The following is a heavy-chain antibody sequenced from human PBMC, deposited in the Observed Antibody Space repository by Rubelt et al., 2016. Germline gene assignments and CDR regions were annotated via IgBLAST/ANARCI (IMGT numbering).Heavy chain of an antibody. D-gene: IGHD3-10*01. Sequence: GGVVQPGRSLRLSCAASGFTFSSYAMHWVRQAPGKGLEWVAVISYDGSNKYYADSVKGRFTISRDNSKNTLYLQMHGLRGEDTAVYYCARDRHEGYGSGSYPDYWGQGTLVTVSS. CDR3: ARDRHEGYGSGSYPDY. CDR1: GFTFSSYA. J-gene: IGHJ4*02. CDR2: ISYDGSNK. V-gene: IGHV3-30*04.